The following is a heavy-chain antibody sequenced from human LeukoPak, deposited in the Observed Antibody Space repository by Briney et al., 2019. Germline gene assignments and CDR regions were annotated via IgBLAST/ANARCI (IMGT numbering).Heavy chain of an antibody. J-gene: IGHJ5*02. D-gene: IGHD2-15*01. V-gene: IGHV4-34*01. CDR3: ARTGADIVVVVAATGWFDP. CDR2: INHSGGT. CDR1: GGSFSGYY. Sequence: SETLSLTCAVYGGSFSGYYWSWIRQPPGKGLEGIGEINHSGGTNYNPSLKSRVTISVDTSKNQFSLKLSSVTAADTAVYYCARTGADIVVVVAATGWFDPWGQGTLVTVSS.